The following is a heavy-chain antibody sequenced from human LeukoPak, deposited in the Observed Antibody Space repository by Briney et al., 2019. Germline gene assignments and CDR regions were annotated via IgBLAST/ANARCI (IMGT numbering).Heavy chain of an antibody. CDR1: GFTFDDHD. V-gene: IGHV3-21*01. CDR2: ISSSSSYI. Sequence: GRSLRLSCAASGFTFDDHDMHWVRQAPGKGLEWVSSISSSSSYIYYADSVKGRFTISRDNAKNSLHLQMNSLRAEDTAVYYCARDPGRFGSPSYWGQGTLVTVSS. CDR3: ARDPGRFGSPSY. D-gene: IGHD1-26*01. J-gene: IGHJ4*02.